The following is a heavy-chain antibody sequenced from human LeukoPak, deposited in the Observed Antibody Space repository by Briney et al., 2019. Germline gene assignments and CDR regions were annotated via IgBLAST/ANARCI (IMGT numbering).Heavy chain of an antibody. V-gene: IGHV5-10-1*01. J-gene: IGHJ4*02. CDR2: IDPSDSYS. D-gene: IGHD2-2*01. Sequence: GESLKISCKGSGYSLTSYWISWVRQMPGKGLEWMGRIDPSDSYSNYSPSFPGNVTISADKSITTAYLQWSSLKASDTAMYYCARLFDPGYCNSTNCYDYWGQGTLVTVSS. CDR1: GYSLTSYW. CDR3: ARLFDPGYCNSTNCYDY.